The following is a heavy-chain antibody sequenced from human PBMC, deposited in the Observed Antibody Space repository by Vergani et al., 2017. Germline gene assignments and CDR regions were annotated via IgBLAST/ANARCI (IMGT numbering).Heavy chain of an antibody. CDR2: IIPILGIA. J-gene: IGHJ5*02. V-gene: IGHV1-69*04. Sequence: QVQLVQSGAEVKKPGSSVKVSCKASGGTFSSYAISWVRQAPGQGLEWMGRIIPILGIANYAQKFQGRVTMTTDTSTSTAYMELRSLRSDDTAVYYCARHLADYGDPRDWFDPWGQGTLVTVSS. CDR3: ARHLADYGDPRDWFDP. CDR1: GGTFSSYA. D-gene: IGHD2-21*02.